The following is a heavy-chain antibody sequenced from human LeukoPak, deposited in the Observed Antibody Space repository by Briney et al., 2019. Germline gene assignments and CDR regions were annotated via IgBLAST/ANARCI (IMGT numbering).Heavy chain of an antibody. Sequence: WASVKVSCKASGGTLSSYAISWVRQAPGQGLEWMGGIIPIFGTANYAQKFQGRVTITADESTSTAYMELSSLSSEDTAVYYCASPYCSSTSCHRPWGQGTLVTVSS. J-gene: IGHJ5*02. CDR3: ASPYCSSTSCHRP. V-gene: IGHV1-69*13. CDR1: GGTLSSYA. D-gene: IGHD2-2*01. CDR2: IIPIFGTA.